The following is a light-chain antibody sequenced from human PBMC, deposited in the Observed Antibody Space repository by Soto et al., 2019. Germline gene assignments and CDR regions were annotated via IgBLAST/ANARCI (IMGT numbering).Light chain of an antibody. V-gene: IGKV3-20*01. J-gene: IGKJ1*01. CDR2: GAS. Sequence: EIVLTQSPGTRSLSPGERAILSCRDSQSVNSNYLAWYQQKPGQGPRLLMYGASSRATGIPDRFSGSGSGTDFTLTISRLEPEDFAVYYYQQYDSSPRTFGQGTKVEIK. CDR3: QQYDSSPRT. CDR1: QSVNSNY.